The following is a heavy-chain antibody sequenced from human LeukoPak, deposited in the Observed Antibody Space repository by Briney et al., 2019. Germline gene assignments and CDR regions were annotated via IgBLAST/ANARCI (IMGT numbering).Heavy chain of an antibody. D-gene: IGHD1-26*01. Sequence: NPGGSLRLSCAASGFTFSSYSMNWVRQAPRKGLEWVSSISSSSSYIYYADSVKGRFTISRDNAKNSLYLQMNSLRAEDTAVYYCARDIGGAATFYYYYYGMDVWGQGTTVTVSS. CDR1: GFTFSSYS. CDR3: ARDIGGAATFYYYYYGMDV. V-gene: IGHV3-21*01. J-gene: IGHJ6*02. CDR2: ISSSSSYI.